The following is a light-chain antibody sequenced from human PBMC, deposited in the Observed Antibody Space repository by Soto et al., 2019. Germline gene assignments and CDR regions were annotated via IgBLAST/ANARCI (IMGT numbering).Light chain of an antibody. CDR2: GAS. J-gene: IGKJ1*01. V-gene: IGKV3-20*01. CDR1: QRFTTTY. Sequence: EIVLTRSPGTLSLSPGERATPSCGAGQRFTTTYLAWSQQNPGQAPGLLIYGASSRATGIPDRFSGSGSGTDFTLTISRLEPEDFAVYYCQEYGSSRTFGQGTKVEIK. CDR3: QEYGSSRT.